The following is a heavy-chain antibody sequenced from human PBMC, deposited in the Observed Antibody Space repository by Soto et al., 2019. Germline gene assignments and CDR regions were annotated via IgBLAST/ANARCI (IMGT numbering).Heavy chain of an antibody. J-gene: IGHJ5*02. D-gene: IGHD2-2*01. CDR1: GGTFSSYA. V-gene: IGHV1-69*12. CDR3: ARDSGCISTSCYAGWFDP. CDR2: IIPIFGTA. Sequence: QVQLVQSGAEVKKPGSSVKVSCKASGGTFSSYAISWVRQAPGQGLEWMGGIIPIFGTANYAQKFQGRVTITADESTSTAYRELSSLRSEDTAVYYCARDSGCISTSCYAGWFDPWGQGTLVTVSS.